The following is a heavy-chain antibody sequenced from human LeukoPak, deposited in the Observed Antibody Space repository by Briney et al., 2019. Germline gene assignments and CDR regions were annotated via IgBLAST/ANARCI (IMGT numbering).Heavy chain of an antibody. J-gene: IGHJ5*02. D-gene: IGHD6-19*01. CDR1: GFTFSSYS. CDR2: ISSSSSYI. CDR3: ARQYSSGWYEGLDWFDP. V-gene: IGHV3-21*01. Sequence: GGSLRLSCAASGFTFSSYSMNWVRQAPGKGLEWVSSISSSSSYIYYADSVKGRFTISRENAKNSMYLQTNSLRAEDTAVYYCARQYSSGWYEGLDWFDPWGQGTLVTVSS.